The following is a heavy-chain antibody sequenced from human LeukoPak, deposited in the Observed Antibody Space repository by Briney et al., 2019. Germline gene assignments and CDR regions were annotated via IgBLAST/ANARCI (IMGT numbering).Heavy chain of an antibody. D-gene: IGHD3-10*01. V-gene: IGHV3-48*02. CDR2: ISSSSSTI. J-gene: IGHJ4*02. Sequence: PGGSLRLSCAASGFTVSNNYMTWVRQAPGKGLEWVSYISSSSSTIYYADSVKGRFTISRDNAKNSLYLQMNSLRDEDTAVYYCARDRGTMVRGVIDYWGQGTLVTVSS. CDR1: GFTVSNNY. CDR3: ARDRGTMVRGVIDY.